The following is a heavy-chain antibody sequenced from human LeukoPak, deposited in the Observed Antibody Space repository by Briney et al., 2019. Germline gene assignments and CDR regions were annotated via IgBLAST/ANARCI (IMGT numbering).Heavy chain of an antibody. Sequence: SETLSLTCTVSAGSISSSSYYWGWIRQPPGEGLEWIGSIYYSGSTYYNPSLKSRVTISVDTSKNQFSLKLSSVTAADTAVYYCARHGVRGTRTIFGVVPSAFDIWGQGTMVTVSS. V-gene: IGHV4-39*01. J-gene: IGHJ3*02. D-gene: IGHD3-3*01. CDR1: AGSISSSSYY. CDR2: IYYSGST. CDR3: ARHGVRGTRTIFGVVPSAFDI.